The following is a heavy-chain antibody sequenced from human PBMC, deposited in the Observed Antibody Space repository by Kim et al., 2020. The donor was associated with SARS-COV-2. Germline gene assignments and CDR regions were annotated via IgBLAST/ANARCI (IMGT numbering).Heavy chain of an antibody. V-gene: IGHV4-31*03. CDR3: ARAMGITTFGVVMVNWFDP. D-gene: IGHD3-3*01. Sequence: SETLSLTCTVSGGSISSSGYYWSWIRQHPGKGLEWIGYIYYSGSTYYNPSLKSRVTISVDTSKNQFSLKLSSVTAADTAVYYCARAMGITTFGVVMVNWFDPWGQGTLVTVSS. CDR1: GGSISSSGYY. J-gene: IGHJ5*02. CDR2: IYYSGST.